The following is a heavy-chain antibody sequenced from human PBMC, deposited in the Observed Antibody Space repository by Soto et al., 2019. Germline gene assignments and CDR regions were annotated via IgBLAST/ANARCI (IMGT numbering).Heavy chain of an antibody. J-gene: IGHJ4*02. V-gene: IGHV1-24*01. CDR3: ATVGGSGYDLDY. Sequence: ASVKVSSKVSGYSKTELSMWWVRQAPGKGLEWMGGFDPEDGETIYAQKFQGRVTMTEDTSTDTAYMELSSLRSEDTAVYYCATVGGSGYDLDYWGQGTLVTVSS. CDR2: FDPEDGET. D-gene: IGHD5-12*01. CDR1: GYSKTELS.